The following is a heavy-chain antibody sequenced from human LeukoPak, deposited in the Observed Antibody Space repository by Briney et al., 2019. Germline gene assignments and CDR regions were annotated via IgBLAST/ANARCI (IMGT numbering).Heavy chain of an antibody. V-gene: IGHV1-2*02. D-gene: IGHD2-2*01. CDR2: INPNSGGT. Sequence: ASVKVSCKASGYTFIAYYMHWVRQAPGQGLEWMGWINPNSGGTNYAQKFQGRVTMTRDTSLSTVYMELSRLRSDETAVYYCGRDSCSSTSCLSIDDYWGQGTLVTVSS. J-gene: IGHJ4*02. CDR1: GYTFIAYY. CDR3: GRDSCSSTSCLSIDDY.